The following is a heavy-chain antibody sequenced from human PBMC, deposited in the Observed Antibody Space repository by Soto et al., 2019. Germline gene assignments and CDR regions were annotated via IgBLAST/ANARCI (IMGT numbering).Heavy chain of an antibody. Sequence: PGGSLRLSCASSGFTFSNYAMHWVRQAPGKGLEWVAVISYDGSNKYYADSVKGRFTISRDNSENTLYLQMNTLRAEDTAVYYCAKARSGCQTSLDYWGQGTLVTVSS. CDR2: ISYDGSNK. CDR3: AKARSGCQTSLDY. J-gene: IGHJ4*02. V-gene: IGHV3-30*18. CDR1: GFTFSNYA. D-gene: IGHD6-19*01.